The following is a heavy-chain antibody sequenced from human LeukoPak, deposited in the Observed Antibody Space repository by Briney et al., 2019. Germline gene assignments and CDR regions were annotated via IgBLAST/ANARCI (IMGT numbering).Heavy chain of an antibody. D-gene: IGHD3-3*02. CDR1: GGSFTDFY. V-gene: IGHV4-34*01. CDR3: ASRAFLLAGSHTFDN. Sequence: PSETLSLTCGVSGGSFTDFYWGWLRQSPEKGLEWMGEITHTGATNYNPSLQSRVTISVDRSKNHFSLTLRSVTAADTAVYYCASRAFLLAGSHTFDNWGRGTLVTVSS. J-gene: IGHJ4*02. CDR2: ITHTGAT.